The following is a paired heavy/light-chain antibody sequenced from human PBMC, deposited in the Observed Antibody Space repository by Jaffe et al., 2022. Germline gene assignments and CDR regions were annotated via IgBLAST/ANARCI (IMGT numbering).Light chain of an antibody. CDR1: QSVSSY. Sequence: EIVLTQSPATLSLSPGERATLSCRASQSVSSYLAWYQQKPGQAPRLLIYDASNRATGIPARFSGSGSGTDFTLTINSLEPEDFAVYYCQQRSNWPSITFGQGTRLEIK. CDR2: DAS. CDR3: QQRSNWPSIT. J-gene: IGKJ5*01. V-gene: IGKV3-11*01.
Heavy chain of an antibody. CDR3: AKDVVNTVTTFAFDI. CDR2: IRYDGSHK. D-gene: IGHD4-17*01. Sequence: QVQLVESGGGVVQPGGSLRLSCAASGFTFSRYGMHWVRQAPGKGLEWVAFIRYDGSHKYFADSVKGRFTISRDNSKNTLFLQMSSLRAEDTAVYYCAKDVVNTVTTFAFDIWGQGTMVTVSS. V-gene: IGHV3-30*02. J-gene: IGHJ3*02. CDR1: GFTFSRYG.